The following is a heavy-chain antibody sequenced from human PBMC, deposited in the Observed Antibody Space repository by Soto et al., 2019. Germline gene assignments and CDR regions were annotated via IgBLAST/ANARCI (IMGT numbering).Heavy chain of an antibody. D-gene: IGHD3-22*01. CDR1: GDSVSSNSAA. J-gene: IGHJ5*01. V-gene: IGHV6-1*01. Sequence: PSQTLSLTCAISGDSVSSNSAAWNWIRQSPSRGLEWLGRTYFRSKWYNDYAVSVKSRITINPDTSRNHFSLQLNSVTPEDAAVYYCARARHYYDTRAPTPAIYKWFDSWGQGTLVTVS. CDR3: ARARHYYDTRAPTPAIYKWFDS. CDR2: TYFRSKWYN.